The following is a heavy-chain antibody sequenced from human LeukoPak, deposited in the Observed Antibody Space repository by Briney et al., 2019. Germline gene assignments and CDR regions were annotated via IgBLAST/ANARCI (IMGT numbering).Heavy chain of an antibody. J-gene: IGHJ4*02. D-gene: IGHD6-13*01. V-gene: IGHV1-18*01. Sequence: ASVKVSCKASGGTFSSYAISWVRQAPGQGLEWMGWISAYNANTNYAQKFQGRVTMTTDTSTSTAYMELRSLRSDDTAVYCCARAPGAVGSSWYGFDYWGQGTLVTVSS. CDR2: ISAYNANT. CDR3: ARAPGAVGSSWYGFDY. CDR1: GGTFSSYA.